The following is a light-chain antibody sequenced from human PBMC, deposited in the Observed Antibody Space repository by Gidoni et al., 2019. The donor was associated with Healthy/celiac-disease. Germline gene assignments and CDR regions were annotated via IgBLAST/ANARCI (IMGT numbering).Light chain of an antibody. Sequence: SYELTQPPSVSVSTGQTDSITCSGDKLGDKYACWYHQQPVPSPVLVIYQDSKRPSGIPERFSGSNSGNTATLTISGTQAMDEDYYYGQAWDSSTVVVFGGGTKLTVL. V-gene: IGLV3-1*01. CDR3: QAWDSSTVVV. CDR1: KLGDKY. J-gene: IGLJ2*01. CDR2: QDS.